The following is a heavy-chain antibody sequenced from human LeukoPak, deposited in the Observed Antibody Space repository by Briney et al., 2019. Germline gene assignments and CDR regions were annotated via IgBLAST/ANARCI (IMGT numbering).Heavy chain of an antibody. J-gene: IGHJ5*02. Sequence: SETLSLTCTVSGGSISSYYWSWIRQPAGKGLEWIGRIYTSGSTNYNPSLNSRVTMSVDTSKNQFSLKLSSVTAADTAVYYCARSTRITIFGTTLAWFDPWGQGTLVTVSS. V-gene: IGHV4-4*07. CDR1: GGSISSYY. CDR2: IYTSGST. CDR3: ARSTRITIFGTTLAWFDP. D-gene: IGHD3-3*01.